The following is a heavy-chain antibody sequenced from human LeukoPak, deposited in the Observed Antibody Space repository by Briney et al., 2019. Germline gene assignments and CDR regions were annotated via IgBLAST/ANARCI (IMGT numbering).Heavy chain of an antibody. V-gene: IGHV3-48*03. CDR3: ANTPGHSSGADTLFDY. CDR1: GFTFSSYE. D-gene: IGHD6-19*01. Sequence: GGAPRLSCAASGFTFSSYEMNWVRQAPGKGLEWVSHISSSGSTIYYADSVKGRFPISRDNAKNTLYLQMNSLRAEDTAVYYCANTPGHSSGADTLFDYWGQGTLVTVSS. CDR2: ISSSGSTI. J-gene: IGHJ4*02.